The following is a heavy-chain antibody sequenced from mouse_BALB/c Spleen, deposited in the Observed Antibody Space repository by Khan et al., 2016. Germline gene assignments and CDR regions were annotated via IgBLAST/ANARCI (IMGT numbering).Heavy chain of an antibody. CDR3: ARYYVDNYAMDY. CDR1: GFTFSSFG. D-gene: IGHD1-1*01. J-gene: IGHJ4*01. V-gene: IGHV5-17*02. Sequence: EVELVESGGGLVQPGGSRKLSCAASGFTFSSFGMNWVRQAPEKGLEWVADISSGSSNIYYADTVKGRFTISRENHEKTLFLQMTSLRSEDTAMCYCARYYVDNYAMDYWCQGTSVTLSS. CDR2: ISSGSSNI.